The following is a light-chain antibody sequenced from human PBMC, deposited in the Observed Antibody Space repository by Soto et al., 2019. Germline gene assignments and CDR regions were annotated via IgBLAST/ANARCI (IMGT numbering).Light chain of an antibody. Sequence: DIVMTQSPLSLPVTPGEPASISCRSSPSLLDSKGYNYLDWYLHKPGQSPQPLIYLGSKQASGVADRFSGSGSGKDITLKISSVAVEDVGIYSCIQGLQIPPINFGHGARL. CDR3: IQGLQIPPIN. V-gene: IGKV2-28*01. CDR1: PSLLDSKGYNY. CDR2: LGS. J-gene: IGKJ5*01.